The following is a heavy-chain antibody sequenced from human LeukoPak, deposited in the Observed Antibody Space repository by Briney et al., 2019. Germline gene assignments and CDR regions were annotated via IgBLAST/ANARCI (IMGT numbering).Heavy chain of an antibody. Sequence: TLSLTCTVSGGSMSSGGHYWTWIRQHPGKGLEWIGYIYYSGSAYYNPSLKSRVTISVDTSHKQFSLQLRSVTAADTAVYYCASGVFFDVWGQGTPVTVSS. CDR1: GGSMSSGGHY. CDR3: ASGVFFDV. J-gene: IGHJ6*02. D-gene: IGHD2-8*01. CDR2: IYYSGSA. V-gene: IGHV4-31*03.